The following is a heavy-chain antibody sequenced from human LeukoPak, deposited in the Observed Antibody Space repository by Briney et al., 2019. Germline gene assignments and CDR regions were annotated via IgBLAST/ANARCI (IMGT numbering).Heavy chain of an antibody. CDR3: ARQPGIAVAGTGNFDY. CDR1: GFTFSSYE. Sequence: GGSLRLSCAASGFTFSSYEMNWVRQAPGKGLEWVSYISSSGSTIYYADSVKGRFTISRDNAKNSLYLQMNSLRAEDTAVYYCARQPGIAVAGTGNFDYWEPGNPGHRLL. D-gene: IGHD6-19*01. V-gene: IGHV3-48*03. J-gene: IGHJ4*02. CDR2: ISSSGSTI.